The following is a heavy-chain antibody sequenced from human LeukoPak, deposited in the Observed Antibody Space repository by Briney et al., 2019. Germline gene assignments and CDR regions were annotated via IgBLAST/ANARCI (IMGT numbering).Heavy chain of an antibody. J-gene: IGHJ4*02. V-gene: IGHV3-23*01. CDR2: ISGSGIST. CDR1: GFTFSSYA. D-gene: IGHD3-22*01. Sequence: GGSLRLSCAASGFTFSSYAMSWVRQAPGKGLEWVSAISGSGISTYYADSVKGRFTISRDNSQNTLYLQMNSLRAEDTAVYFCAKDSSVYYYDSRSLDYWGQGTLVTVSS. CDR3: AKDSSVYYYDSRSLDY.